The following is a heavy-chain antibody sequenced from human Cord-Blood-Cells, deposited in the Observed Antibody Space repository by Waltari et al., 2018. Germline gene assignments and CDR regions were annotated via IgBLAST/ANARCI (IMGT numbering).Heavy chain of an antibody. CDR1: GGTFSSYP. D-gene: IGHD5-12*01. CDR3: ARDLSRGYDDAFDI. Sequence: HVQLVQSGAEVKKPGSSVKVSCNASGGTFSSYPISWVRQAPGQGLEWMVGIIPIFGTENYAEKFQGRVTITADESTTTAYMELSSLRSEDTAVYYCARDLSRGYDDAFDIWGQGTMVTVAS. CDR2: IIPIFGTE. V-gene: IGHV1-69*01. J-gene: IGHJ3*02.